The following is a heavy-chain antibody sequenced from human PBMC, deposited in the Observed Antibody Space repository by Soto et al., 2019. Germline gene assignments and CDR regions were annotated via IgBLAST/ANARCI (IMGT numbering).Heavy chain of an antibody. CDR3: AAERDYYDILTGYFPRKYGMDV. Sequence: SVKVSCKASGFTFTSSAMQWVRQAHEQRLEWIGWIVVGSGNTNYAQKFQERVTITRDMSTSTAYMELSSLRSEDTAVYYCAAERDYYDILTGYFPRKYGMDVWGQGTTVTVSS. J-gene: IGHJ6*02. D-gene: IGHD3-9*01. CDR1: GFTFTSSA. CDR2: IVVGSGNT. V-gene: IGHV1-58*02.